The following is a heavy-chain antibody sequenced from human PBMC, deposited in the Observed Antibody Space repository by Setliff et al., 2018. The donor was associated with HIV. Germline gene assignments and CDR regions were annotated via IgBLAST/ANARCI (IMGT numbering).Heavy chain of an antibody. Sequence: SETLSLTCTVSGDSITSGGYFWSWIRQHPGKGLEWIGHIYYSGSTSYSPSLKSRVTISVGTSNNQFSLRLRSVTAADTAVYYCARRPGYYGSGSLDYWGQGTLVTVS. V-gene: IGHV4-31*03. CDR1: GDSITSGGYF. CDR2: IYYSGST. CDR3: ARRPGYYGSGSLDY. J-gene: IGHJ4*02. D-gene: IGHD3-10*01.